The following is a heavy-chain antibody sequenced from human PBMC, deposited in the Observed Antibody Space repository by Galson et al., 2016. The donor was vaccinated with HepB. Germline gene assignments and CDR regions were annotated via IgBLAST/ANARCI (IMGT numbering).Heavy chain of an antibody. CDR1: GFTFRNYW. Sequence: SLRLSCAASGFTFRNYWMSWVRQPPGKGLEWVANINEEGSDKYYVDSVKGRFTISRDNTNNSLYLQTNSLKAEDTAVYFCGRADRAGSGDSWGQGTLVTVSS. D-gene: IGHD3-10*01. J-gene: IGHJ5*01. CDR3: GRADRAGSGDS. CDR2: INEEGSDK. V-gene: IGHV3-7*04.